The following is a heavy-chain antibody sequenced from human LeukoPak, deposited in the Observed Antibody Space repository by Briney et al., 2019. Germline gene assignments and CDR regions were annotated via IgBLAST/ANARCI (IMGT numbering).Heavy chain of an antibody. V-gene: IGHV1-2*02. D-gene: IGHD3-10*01. CDR1: GYTFTGYY. Sequence: ASVKVSCKASGYTFTGYYMHWVRQAPGQGLEWMGWINPNSGGTNYAQKFQGRVTMTRDTSISTAYMELSRLRSDDTAVYYCARDWDSGENWFDPWGQGTLVTVSS. CDR3: ARDWDSGENWFDP. CDR2: INPNSGGT. J-gene: IGHJ5*02.